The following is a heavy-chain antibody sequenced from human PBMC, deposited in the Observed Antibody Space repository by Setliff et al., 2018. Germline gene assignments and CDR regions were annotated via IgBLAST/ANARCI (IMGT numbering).Heavy chain of an antibody. Sequence: GGSLRLSCAASGFTVSSSYMSWVRQAPGKGLEWVSIIYSGGYTNYADSVKGRFTVSRDNAKNSLYLQMNSLRADDAAVYYCARSSAPIKRDYMDVWGKGTTVTVSS. V-gene: IGHV3-53*01. CDR2: IYSGGYT. J-gene: IGHJ6*03. CDR1: GFTVSSSY. D-gene: IGHD2-2*02. CDR3: ARSSAPIKRDYMDV.